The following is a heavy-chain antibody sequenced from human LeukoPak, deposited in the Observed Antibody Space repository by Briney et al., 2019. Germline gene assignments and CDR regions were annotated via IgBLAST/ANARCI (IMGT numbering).Heavy chain of an antibody. CDR2: VYYSDNA. V-gene: IGHV4-59*11. J-gene: IGHJ5*02. CDR3: ARTGGYCSGGSYYSGWFDP. Sequence: SETLSLTCTVSGVSISSLHWAWIRQPPGKGLEWIGYVYYSDNANNNPSLKSRVTISVDTSKNQFSLKLSSVTAADTAVYYCARTGGYCSGGSYYSGWFDPWGQGTLVTVSS. CDR1: GVSISSLH. D-gene: IGHD2-15*01.